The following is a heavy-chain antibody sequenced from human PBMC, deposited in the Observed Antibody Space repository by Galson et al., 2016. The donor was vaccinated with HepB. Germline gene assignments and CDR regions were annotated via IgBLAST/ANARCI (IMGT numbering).Heavy chain of an antibody. D-gene: IGHD1-7*01. CDR1: GGSFSGYY. J-gene: IGHJ4*02. CDR3: AKKGCWHYAAPYYFDS. CDR2: INHSGST. Sequence: VTLSLTCAVHGGSFSGYYWNWIRQPAGKGPEWIGEINHSGSTNYNPSLKGRVTISVDMSKNQFSLRLNSVTAADTAVYYCAKKGCWHYAAPYYFDSWGQGTLVTVSS. V-gene: IGHV4-34*01.